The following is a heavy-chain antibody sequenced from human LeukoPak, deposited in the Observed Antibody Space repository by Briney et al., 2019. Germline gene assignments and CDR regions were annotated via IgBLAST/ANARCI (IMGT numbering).Heavy chain of an antibody. CDR1: GFTFSSYG. CDR3: ARHGGYFGSGREYYFDH. V-gene: IGHV3-30*03. CDR2: ISYDGSNK. D-gene: IGHD3-10*01. Sequence: GRSLRLSCAASGFTFSSYGMHWVRQAPGKGLEWVAVISYDGSNKYYADSVKGRFTISRDNSKNTLYLQMNSLRADDTAVYYCARHGGYFGSGREYYFDHWGQGTLVSVSA. J-gene: IGHJ4*02.